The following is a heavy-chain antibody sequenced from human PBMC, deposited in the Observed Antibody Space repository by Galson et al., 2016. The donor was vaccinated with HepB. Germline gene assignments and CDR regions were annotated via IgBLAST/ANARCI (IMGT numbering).Heavy chain of an antibody. V-gene: IGHV1-8*01. Sequence: SVKVSCKASGYTFTSYDINWVRQATGQGLEWMGWMNPKSANTGYAQKFQGRVTMTRNTSISPVYMELSSLRSEDTAVYYCARQHILGYSCYYYYGMDVWGQGTTVTVSS. CDR1: GYTFTSYD. CDR2: MNPKSANT. J-gene: IGHJ6*02. D-gene: IGHD5-12*01. CDR3: ARQHILGYSCYYYYGMDV.